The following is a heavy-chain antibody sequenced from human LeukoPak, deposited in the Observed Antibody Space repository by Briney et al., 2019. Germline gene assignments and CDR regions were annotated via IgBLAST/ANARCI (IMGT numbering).Heavy chain of an antibody. CDR2: INPSSGDT. CDR3: ARGGKSQWDPFDY. D-gene: IGHD1-26*01. CDR1: GYTFSGYY. V-gene: IGHV1-2*02. J-gene: IGHJ4*02. Sequence: ASVKVSCKASGYTFSGYYMHWVRQAPGQGLEWMGWINPSSGDTNYLQEFQDRVTMTRDTSISTAYMELSGLRSDDTAVYFCARGGKSQWDPFDYWGQRTLITVSS.